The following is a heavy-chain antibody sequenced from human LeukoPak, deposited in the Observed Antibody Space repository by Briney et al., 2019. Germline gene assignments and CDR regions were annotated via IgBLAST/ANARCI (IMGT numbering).Heavy chain of an antibody. Sequence: SQTLSLTCSVSGASFSTNYWSWIRQPPGRGLEWIGYVFDSGSTNYNPSLKSRVTISVDTSTKQFSLRLSSVTAADTAVYYCARLYQQSKWKYYYYYMDVWGKGTAVTVSS. V-gene: IGHV4-59*01. J-gene: IGHJ6*03. CDR1: GASFSTNY. CDR2: VFDSGST. D-gene: IGHD1-1*01. CDR3: ARLYQQSKWKYYYYYMDV.